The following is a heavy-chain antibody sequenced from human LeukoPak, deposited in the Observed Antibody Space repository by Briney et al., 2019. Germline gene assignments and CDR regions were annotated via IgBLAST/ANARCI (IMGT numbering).Heavy chain of an antibody. CDR1: GFTFSSYG. CDR2: IRYDGSNK. V-gene: IGHV3-30*02. CDR3: AKNDNFGGSWYDGGYMDV. J-gene: IGHJ6*03. Sequence: PGGSLRLSCAASGFTFSSYGMHWVRQAPGKGLEWVAFIRYDGSNKYYADSVKGRFTISRDNSKNTLYLQMNSLRAEDTAVYYCAKNDNFGGSWYDGGYMDVWGKGTTVTVSS. D-gene: IGHD6-13*01.